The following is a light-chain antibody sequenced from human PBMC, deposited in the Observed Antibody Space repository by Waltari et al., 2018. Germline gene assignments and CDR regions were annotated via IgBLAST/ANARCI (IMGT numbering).Light chain of an antibody. CDR3: QQYDSAPLT. Sequence: SVLYSSNNKNYLAWYQQKPGQPPNLLIYWASTRESGVPDRFSGSGSGTDFTLTISSLQAEDVAVYYCQQYDSAPLTFGGGTRVEIK. V-gene: IGKV4-1*01. CDR1: SVLYSSNNKNY. CDR2: WAS. J-gene: IGKJ4*01.